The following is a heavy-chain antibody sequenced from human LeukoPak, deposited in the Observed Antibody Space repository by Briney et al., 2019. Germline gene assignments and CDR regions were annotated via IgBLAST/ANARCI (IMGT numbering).Heavy chain of an antibody. Sequence: ASVKVSCKASGYTFTSYGISWVRQAPGQGLEWMGWISAYNGNTNYAQKFQGRVTMTRDTSISTAYMELSRLRSDDTAVYYCALSYYYDSSDYWGQGTLVTVSS. CDR3: ALSYYYDSSDY. D-gene: IGHD3-22*01. V-gene: IGHV1-18*01. CDR2: ISAYNGNT. CDR1: GYTFTSYG. J-gene: IGHJ4*02.